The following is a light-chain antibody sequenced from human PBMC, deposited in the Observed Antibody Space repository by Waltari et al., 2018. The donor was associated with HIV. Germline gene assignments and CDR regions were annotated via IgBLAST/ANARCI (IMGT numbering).Light chain of an antibody. Sequence: SSELTQDPAVSVALGQTVRITCQGDSLRIYYASWYQQKPGQAPVLVIYDKNNRPSGIPDRFSGSSSGNTASLTITGAQAEDEADYYCNSRDSSGNHWVFGGGTKLTVL. V-gene: IGLV3-19*01. CDR3: NSRDSSGNHWV. CDR2: DKN. CDR1: SLRIYY. J-gene: IGLJ3*02.